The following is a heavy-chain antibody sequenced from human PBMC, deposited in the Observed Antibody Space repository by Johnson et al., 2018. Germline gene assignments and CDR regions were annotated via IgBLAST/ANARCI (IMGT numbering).Heavy chain of an antibody. V-gene: IGHV3-7*01. CDR3: ARGSDYIPRQGHYYCNVDV. J-gene: IGHJ6*02. CDR2: IKEDGSEK. CDR1: GFTFNAYW. D-gene: IGHD4-11*01. Sequence: VQLVQSGGGLVQPGGSLRLSCAASGFTFNAYWMSWVRQAPGKGLEWVANIKEDGSEKYYVDSVRGRLSISRDNAKNSLNLQMDSLTAEDTAIYYCARGSDYIPRQGHYYCNVDVWGQGATVTVSS.